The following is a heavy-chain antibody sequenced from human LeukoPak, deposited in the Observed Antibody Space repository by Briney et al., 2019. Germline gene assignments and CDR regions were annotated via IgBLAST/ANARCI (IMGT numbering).Heavy chain of an antibody. V-gene: IGHV3-48*03. CDR3: ARARGKYFDL. J-gene: IGHJ4*02. CDR2: ISNGGSTI. Sequence: GGSLRLSCAASGFTFMSYEMTWVRQAPGKGLEWISYISNGGSTIFYADSVKGRFTISRDNTESSLYLQMSRLRAEDSALYYCARARGKYFDLWGQGTLVSVSS. D-gene: IGHD2/OR15-2a*01. CDR1: GFTFMSYE.